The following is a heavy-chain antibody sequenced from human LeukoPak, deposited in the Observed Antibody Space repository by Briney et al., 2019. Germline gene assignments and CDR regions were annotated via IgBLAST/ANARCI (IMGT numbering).Heavy chain of an antibody. CDR3: AREGTAGTNLNWFDP. Sequence: PSETLSLTCTVSGGSITTSSYYWGWIRQPPGKGLEWIGIIYYSGSTYYNPSLKGRVTISVDTSKNQFSLKLSSVTAADTAVYYCAREGTAGTNLNWFDPWGQGTLVTVSS. J-gene: IGHJ5*02. V-gene: IGHV4-39*02. CDR1: GGSITTSSYY. D-gene: IGHD1-1*01. CDR2: IYYSGST.